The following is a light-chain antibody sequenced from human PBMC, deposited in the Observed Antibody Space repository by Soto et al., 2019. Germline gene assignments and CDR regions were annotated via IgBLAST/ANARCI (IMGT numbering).Light chain of an antibody. J-gene: IGKJ2*01. Sequence: DIVMTQSPDSLAVSLGERATINCKSSPSVLYSSNNKNYLAWYQQKPGQPPKLLIYWASTRESGVPDRFSGSGSGTDFTLTISSLQAEDVAVYYCQQYYSTPPYTFGQGTKVDIK. CDR2: WAS. CDR1: PSVLYSSNNKNY. CDR3: QQYYSTPPYT. V-gene: IGKV4-1*01.